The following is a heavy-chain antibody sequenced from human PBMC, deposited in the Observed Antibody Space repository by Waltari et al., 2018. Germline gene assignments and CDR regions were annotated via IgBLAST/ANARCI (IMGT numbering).Heavy chain of an antibody. Sequence: QLQLQESGPGLVKPSETLSLTCTVSGGSISSSSYYWGWIRQPPGKGLEWIGSIYYSGITDYNPSLKSRVTISVDTSKNQFSLKLSSVTAADTAVYYCARRSTVTSFDYWGQGTLVTVSS. J-gene: IGHJ4*02. CDR2: IYYSGIT. V-gene: IGHV4-39*01. CDR3: ARRSTVTSFDY. CDR1: GGSISSSSYY. D-gene: IGHD4-17*01.